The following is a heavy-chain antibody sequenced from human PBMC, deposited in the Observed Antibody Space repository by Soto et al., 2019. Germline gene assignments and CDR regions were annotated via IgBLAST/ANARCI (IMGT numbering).Heavy chain of an antibody. CDR3: ARGIGYSAQDY. CDR2: ISSDASST. D-gene: IGHD1-1*01. J-gene: IGHJ4*02. CDR1: GFTLSSYW. Sequence: EMQLVESGGGLVQPGGSLRLSCAASGFTLSSYWMHWVRQAPGKGLVWVSRISSDASSTSYADSVKGRFTISRDNAKNPLYLQMDSLRADDTAVYYCARGIGYSAQDYWCQGTLVTVSS. V-gene: IGHV3-74*01.